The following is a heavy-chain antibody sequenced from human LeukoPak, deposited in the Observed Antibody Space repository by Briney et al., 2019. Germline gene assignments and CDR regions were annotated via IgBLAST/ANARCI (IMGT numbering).Heavy chain of an antibody. CDR3: ARTHYYGSGTYYRPFDY. CDR2: IAWDDDR. CDR1: GFSLSTSGMC. V-gene: IGHV2-70*01. J-gene: IGHJ4*02. D-gene: IGHD3-10*01. Sequence: SGLTLVNPTQTLTLTCTFSGFSLSTSGMCVSWIRQPPGKALEWLALIAWDDDRYYSTSLKTRLTISKDTSKNQVVLTMTNMDPVDTATYYCARTHYYGSGTYYRPFDYWGQGTLVTVSS.